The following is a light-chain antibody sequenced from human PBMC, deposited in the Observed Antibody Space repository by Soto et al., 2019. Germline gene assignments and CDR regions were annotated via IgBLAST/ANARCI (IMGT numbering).Light chain of an antibody. CDR2: DTS. CDR3: QQYGSSPRT. Sequence: IAMTQSPATLSVAPREVATLSCRASQGIGDTLAWYQQKPGQTPSLLIYDTSIRATGVPARFSGSRSGADFTLTISSLEPEDFAVYYCQQYGSSPRTFGQGTKVAI. J-gene: IGKJ1*01. V-gene: IGKV3-15*01. CDR1: QGIGDT.